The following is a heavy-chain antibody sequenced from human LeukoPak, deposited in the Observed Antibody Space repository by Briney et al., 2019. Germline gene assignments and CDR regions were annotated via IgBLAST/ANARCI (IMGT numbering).Heavy chain of an antibody. CDR3: AREEGSWGPIDY. CDR1: GGSISSYY. D-gene: IGHD6-13*01. V-gene: IGHV4-59*01. Sequence: PSETLSLTCTVSGGSISSYYWSWIRQPPGKGLEWIGYIYYSGSTNYNPSLKSRVTISVDTSKNQFSLKLSSVTAADTAVYYCAREEGSWGPIDYWGQGTLVTVSS. CDR2: IYYSGST. J-gene: IGHJ4*02.